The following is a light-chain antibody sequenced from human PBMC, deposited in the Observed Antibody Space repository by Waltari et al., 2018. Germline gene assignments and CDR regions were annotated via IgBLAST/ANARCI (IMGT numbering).Light chain of an antibody. V-gene: IGLV3-1*01. Sequence: SYELPRPLSVSVSPGQTASITFSGDNLGDKYIFWYQQKSGQSPVLVIYQDVRRPSGIPERFSGSNSGNTATLTISGTQALDEAHYYCQAWDSGTVVFGGGTKLTVL. J-gene: IGLJ3*02. CDR1: NLGDKY. CDR2: QDV. CDR3: QAWDSGTVV.